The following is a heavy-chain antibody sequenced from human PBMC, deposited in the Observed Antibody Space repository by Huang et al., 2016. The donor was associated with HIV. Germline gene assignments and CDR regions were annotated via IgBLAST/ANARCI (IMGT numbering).Heavy chain of an antibody. J-gene: IGHJ3*02. Sequence: EVQLLESGGGLVQPGGSLRLSCAASGFTVSTYAMSWVSQAPWKGREWVSAISRSGGSTYYADSVKGRFTISRDNAKNTLYLQMNSLRAEDTAIYYCAKDRSPAIPGGGAFDIWGQGTMVTVSS. CDR1: GFTVSTYA. V-gene: IGHV3-23*01. CDR2: ISRSGGST. CDR3: AKDRSPAIPGGGAFDI. D-gene: IGHD1-26*01.